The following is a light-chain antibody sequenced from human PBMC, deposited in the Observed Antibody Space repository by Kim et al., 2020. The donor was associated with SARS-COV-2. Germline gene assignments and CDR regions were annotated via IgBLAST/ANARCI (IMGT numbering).Light chain of an antibody. CDR2: EVS. V-gene: IGLV2-8*01. CDR1: SSDVGGYNY. CDR3: SSYAGSNNLV. Sequence: HSVTIASTGTSSDVGGYNYVSWYQQHPGNAPKLMIYEVSKRPSGVPDRFSGSKSGNTASLTVSGLQAEDEADYYCSSYAGSNNLVFGGGTQLTVL. J-gene: IGLJ2*01.